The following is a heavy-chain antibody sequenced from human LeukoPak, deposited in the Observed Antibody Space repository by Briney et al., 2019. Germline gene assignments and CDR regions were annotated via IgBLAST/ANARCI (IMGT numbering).Heavy chain of an antibody. CDR2: IIPIFGTA. CDR1: GGTFSSYA. CDR3: AREEPAAINWFDP. V-gene: IGHV1-69*13. D-gene: IGHD2-2*02. J-gene: IGHJ5*02. Sequence: SVKVSCKASGGTFSSYAISWVRQAPGQGLELMGGIIPIFGTANYAQKFQGRVTITADESTSTAYMELSSLRSEDTAVYYCAREEPAAINWFDPWGQGTLVTVSS.